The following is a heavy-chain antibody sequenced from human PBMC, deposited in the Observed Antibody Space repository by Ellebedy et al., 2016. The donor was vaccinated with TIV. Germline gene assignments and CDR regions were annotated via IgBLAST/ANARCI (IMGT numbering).Heavy chain of an antibody. CDR1: GGSFSDYC. CDR3: ARGQLLGPDIYDSSGYYPFYFDH. Sequence: SETLSLTXAVYGGSFSDYCWNWIRQPPGKGLEWIGEINHSGGTNYNPSLKSRVSISRNTSKNQFSLKLSSVTAADTAVYYCARGQLLGPDIYDSSGYYPFYFDHWGQGTLVTVSS. J-gene: IGHJ4*02. CDR2: INHSGGT. V-gene: IGHV4-34*01. D-gene: IGHD3-22*01.